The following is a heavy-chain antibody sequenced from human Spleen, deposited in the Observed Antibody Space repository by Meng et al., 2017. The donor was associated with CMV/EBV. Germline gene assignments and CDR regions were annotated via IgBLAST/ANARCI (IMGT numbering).Heavy chain of an antibody. Sequence: GGSLRLSCAASGFSFSSYSMNWVRQAPGKGLDWVSYISSGSSTVYYADSVKGRFTISRDNAKNSLYLQMNSLRAEDTAVYYCARRGYGCNPFDYWGQGTLVTVSS. D-gene: IGHD3-10*01. J-gene: IGHJ4*02. CDR3: ARRGYGCNPFDY. V-gene: IGHV3-48*04. CDR1: GFSFSSYS. CDR2: ISSGSSTV.